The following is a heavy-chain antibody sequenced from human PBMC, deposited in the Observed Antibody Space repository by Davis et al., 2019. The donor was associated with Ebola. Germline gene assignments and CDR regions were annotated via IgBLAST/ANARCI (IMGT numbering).Heavy chain of an antibody. V-gene: IGHV4-59*01. CDR2: IYYSGST. CDR3: ARIDSGSGSYPYYYGMDV. D-gene: IGHD3-10*01. CDR1: GGSISSYY. Sequence: SETLSLTCTVSGGSISSYYWSWIRQPPGKGLEWIGYIYYSGSTNYNPSLKSRVTISVDTSKNQFSLKLSSVTAADTAVYYCARIDSGSGSYPYYYGMDVWGQGTTVTVSS. J-gene: IGHJ6*02.